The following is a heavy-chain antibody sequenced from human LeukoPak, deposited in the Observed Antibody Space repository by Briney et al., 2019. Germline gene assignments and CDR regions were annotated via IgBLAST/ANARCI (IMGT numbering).Heavy chain of an antibody. J-gene: IGHJ4*02. D-gene: IGHD3-10*01. CDR3: TRGGYYGSTDY. CDR2: IYSGGST. V-gene: IGHV3-53*01. Sequence: GGSLRLSCAASGFTVSSNYMSWVRQAPGKGLEWVSVIYSGGSTYYADSVKGRLTISRDNAKNTLYLQMNSLRAEDTAVYYCTRGGYYGSTDYWGQGTLVTVSS. CDR1: GFTVSSNY.